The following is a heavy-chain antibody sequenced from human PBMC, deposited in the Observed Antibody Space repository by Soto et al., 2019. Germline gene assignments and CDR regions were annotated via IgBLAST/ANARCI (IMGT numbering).Heavy chain of an antibody. CDR3: ARDQVDRLKPRETLYFFY. V-gene: IGHV3-33*01. CDR1: GFTFSSYG. J-gene: IGHJ4*02. D-gene: IGHD2-15*01. CDR2: IWYDGRSK. Sequence: QEQLVESGGGVVQPGRSLRLSCAASGFTFSSYGMHWVRQAPGKGLEGVAVIWYDGRSKVYADSVKGRFTISRDNFKNTLYLQMNSLRVDDTAVYYCARDQVDRLKPRETLYFFYGGQGTLVTVSS.